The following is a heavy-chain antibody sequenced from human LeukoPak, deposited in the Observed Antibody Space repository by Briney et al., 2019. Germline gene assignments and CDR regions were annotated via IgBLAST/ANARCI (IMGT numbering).Heavy chain of an antibody. V-gene: IGHV3-30*18. D-gene: IGHD3-16*01. J-gene: IGHJ4*02. CDR3: AKPKGGFDY. CDR1: GFTFSSYG. Sequence: GGSLRLSCAASGFTFSSYGMHWVRQAPGKGLEWVAVISYDGSNKYYADSVKGRFTISRDNSKNTLYLQMNSLRAEDTAVYYCAKPKGGFDYWGQGTLVTVSS. CDR2: ISYDGSNK.